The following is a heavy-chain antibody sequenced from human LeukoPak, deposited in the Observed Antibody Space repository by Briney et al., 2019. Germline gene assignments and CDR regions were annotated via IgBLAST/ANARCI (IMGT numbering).Heavy chain of an antibody. J-gene: IGHJ4*02. CDR3: ARGSGIKLDY. D-gene: IGHD3-10*01. CDR2: IYYSGST. V-gene: IGHV4-39*07. Sequence: PSETLSLTCTFSGGSISSSSYYWGWIRQPPGKGLEWIGSIYYSGSTNYNPSLKSRVTISVDTSKNQFSLKLSSVTAADTAVYYCARGSGIKLDYWGQGTLVTVSS. CDR1: GGSISSSSYY.